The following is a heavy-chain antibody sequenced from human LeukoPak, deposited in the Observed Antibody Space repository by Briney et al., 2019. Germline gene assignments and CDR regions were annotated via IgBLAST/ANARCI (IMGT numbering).Heavy chain of an antibody. Sequence: SVKVSCKASGGTFSSYAISWVRQAPGQGLEWMGGIIPIFGTASYAQKFQGRVTITADESTSTAYMELSSLRSEDTAVYYCASQGIVGATRYFDYWGQGTLVTVSS. CDR2: IIPIFGTA. J-gene: IGHJ4*02. CDR1: GGTFSSYA. CDR3: ASQGIVGATRYFDY. D-gene: IGHD1-26*01. V-gene: IGHV1-69*01.